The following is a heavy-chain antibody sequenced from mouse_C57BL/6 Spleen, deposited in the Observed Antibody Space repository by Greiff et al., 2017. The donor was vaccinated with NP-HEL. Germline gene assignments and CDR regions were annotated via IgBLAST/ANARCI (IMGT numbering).Heavy chain of an antibody. J-gene: IGHJ4*01. CDR2: ISSGGSTI. CDR3: ARSIGGYAMDY. CDR1: GFTFSDYG. V-gene: IGHV5-17*01. D-gene: IGHD2-3*01. Sequence: EVQLVESGGGLVKPGGSLKLSCAASGFTFSDYGMHWVRQAPEKGLEWVAYISSGGSTIYSADTVTGRFTISSDNAKNHLFLQMTSLRSEDTAMYYCARSIGGYAMDYWGQGTSVTVSS.